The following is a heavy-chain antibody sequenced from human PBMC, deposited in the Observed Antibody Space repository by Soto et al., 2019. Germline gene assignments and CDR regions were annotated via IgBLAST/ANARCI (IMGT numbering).Heavy chain of an antibody. CDR1: GFTFSSHA. CDR2: LSDGGGAT. Sequence: EVQLLESGGGLVQPGGSLRLSCAASGFTFSSHAMNWVRQAPGRGLEWLCSLSDGGGATYYADSAKGRFTISRDDSRNTLYLQMRSLRAEDTAGYYCAKGSGTFDIWGQGTMVTVSS. CDR3: AKGSGTFDI. J-gene: IGHJ3*02. V-gene: IGHV3-23*01. D-gene: IGHD3-10*01.